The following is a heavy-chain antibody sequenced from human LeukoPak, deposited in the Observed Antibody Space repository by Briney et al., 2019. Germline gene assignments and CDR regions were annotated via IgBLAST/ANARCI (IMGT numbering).Heavy chain of an antibody. CDR3: GRLYDSDDYTDWFDP. D-gene: IGHD3-22*01. V-gene: IGHV4-59*11. CDR1: GGSISGHY. J-gene: IGHJ5*02. CDR2: IYYSGST. Sequence: PSETLSPTCTVSGGSISGHYWSWIRQPPGKGLEWIGYIYYSGSTNYNPSLKSRVTISVDTSKNQFSLKLSSVTAADTAVYYCGRLYDSDDYTDWFDPWGQGTLVTVSS.